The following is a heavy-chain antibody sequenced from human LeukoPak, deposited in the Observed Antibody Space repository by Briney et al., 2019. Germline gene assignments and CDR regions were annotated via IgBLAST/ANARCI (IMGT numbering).Heavy chain of an antibody. Sequence: SETLSLTSTVSGGSISSYYWSWIRQPPGKGLEWIGYIYYSGSTNYNPSLKSRVTISVDTSKNQFSLKLSSVTAADTAVYYCAREVPYCSSTSCLSDGMDVWGQGTTVTVSS. CDR3: AREVPYCSSTSCLSDGMDV. J-gene: IGHJ6*02. CDR1: GGSISSYY. CDR2: IYYSGST. V-gene: IGHV4-59*01. D-gene: IGHD2-2*01.